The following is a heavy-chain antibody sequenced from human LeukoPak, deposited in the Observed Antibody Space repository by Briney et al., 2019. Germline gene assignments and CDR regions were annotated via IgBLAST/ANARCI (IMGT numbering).Heavy chain of an antibody. D-gene: IGHD4-17*01. J-gene: IGHJ6*03. CDR1: GGTFSSYA. CDR3: ASTTTVTSNYYYYYMDA. Sequence: SVKVSCKASGGTFSSYAISWVRQAPGQGLEWMGGIIPIFGTANYAQKFQGRVTITADKSTSTAYMELSSLRSEDTAVYYCASTTTVTSNYYYYYMDAWGKGTTVTVSS. CDR2: IIPIFGTA. V-gene: IGHV1-69*06.